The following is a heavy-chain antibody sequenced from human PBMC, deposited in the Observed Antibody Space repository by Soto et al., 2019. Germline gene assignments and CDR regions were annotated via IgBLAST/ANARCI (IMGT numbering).Heavy chain of an antibody. Sequence: SETLSPTCAVYGGSFSGYYWSWIRQPPGKGLEWIGEINHSGSTNYNPSLKSRVTISVDTSKNQFSLKLSSVTAADTAVYYCARGNPVLLWFGELYPDEGRWFDPWGQGTLVTVSS. CDR3: ARGNPVLLWFGELYPDEGRWFDP. V-gene: IGHV4-34*01. J-gene: IGHJ5*02. CDR2: INHSGST. D-gene: IGHD3-10*01. CDR1: GGSFSGYY.